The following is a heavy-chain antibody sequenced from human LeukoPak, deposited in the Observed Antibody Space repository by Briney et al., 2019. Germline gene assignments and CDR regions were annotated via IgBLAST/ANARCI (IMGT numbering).Heavy chain of an antibody. CDR3: ARPYYYDSSGYSLRFDY. CDR2: INAGNGNT. Sequence: GASVKVSCKASGYTFTSYAMHWVRQAPGQRLEWMGWINAGNGNTKYSQKFQGRVTITRDTSASTAYMELRSLRSEDTAVYYCARPYYYDSSGYSLRFDYWGQGTLVTVSS. V-gene: IGHV1-3*01. CDR1: GYTFTSYA. J-gene: IGHJ4*02. D-gene: IGHD3-22*01.